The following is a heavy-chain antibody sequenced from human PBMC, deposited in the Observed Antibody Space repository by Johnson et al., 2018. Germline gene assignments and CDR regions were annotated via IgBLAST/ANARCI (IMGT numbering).Heavy chain of an antibody. D-gene: IGHD6-19*01. V-gene: IGHV3-30*18. J-gene: IGHJ6*03. CDR3: AKGHSSGWVGDFDYYYYMDV. Sequence: QVQLVQSGGGVVQPGRSLRLSCAASGFTFSSYGMHWVRQAPGKGSEWVAVISYDGKKKDYADSVKDRFIISRDNSQNTLYLQMNSLRAEDTAVYYCAKGHSSGWVGDFDYYYYMDVWGKGTTVTVSS. CDR2: ISYDGKKK. CDR1: GFTFSSYG.